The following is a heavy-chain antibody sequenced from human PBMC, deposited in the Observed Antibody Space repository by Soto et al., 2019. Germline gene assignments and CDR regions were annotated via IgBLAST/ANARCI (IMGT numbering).Heavy chain of an antibody. CDR3: ARVRGGGPFDD. Sequence: SETLSLTCTVSGGSISSGGYYWSWIRQHPGKGLEWIGYIYYSGSTYSNPSLKSRVTISVDTSKNKFSLKLTSVTAADTALYYCARVRGGGPFDDWGQGTLVTVSS. CDR2: IYYSGST. V-gene: IGHV4-31*03. J-gene: IGHJ4*02. CDR1: GGSISSGGYY. D-gene: IGHD1-26*01.